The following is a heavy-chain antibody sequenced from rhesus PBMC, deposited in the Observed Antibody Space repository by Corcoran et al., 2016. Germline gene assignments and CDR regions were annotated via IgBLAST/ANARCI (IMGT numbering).Heavy chain of an antibody. D-gene: IGHD3-16*01. CDR2: INTDTGNP. V-gene: IGHV7-114*01. J-gene: IGHJ4*01. CDR1: GYTLTSHG. CDR3: ARRHSGSYYFPTEYFDY. Sequence: QVQLVQSGAEVKQPGASVKVSCKASGYTLTSHGMNWVRQAHGQRLEWMGWINTDTGNPTYTQCLKERFTFSMSTSISTAYLQISSLKAEDTAVYYCARRHSGSYYFPTEYFDYWGQGVLVTVSS.